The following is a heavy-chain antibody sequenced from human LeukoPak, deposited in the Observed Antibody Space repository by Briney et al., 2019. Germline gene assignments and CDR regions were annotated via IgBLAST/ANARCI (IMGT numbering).Heavy chain of an antibody. CDR1: GGSFSGYY. Sequence: SETLSLTCAVYGGSFSGYYWSWIRQPPGKGLEWIGEINHSGSTNYNPSLKSRVTISVDTSKNQFSLKLSSVTAADTAVYYCARENIVSTRDFDWWGQGTLVTVSS. CDR2: INHSGST. V-gene: IGHV4-34*01. J-gene: IGHJ4*02. CDR3: ARENIVSTRDFDW. D-gene: IGHD5/OR15-5a*01.